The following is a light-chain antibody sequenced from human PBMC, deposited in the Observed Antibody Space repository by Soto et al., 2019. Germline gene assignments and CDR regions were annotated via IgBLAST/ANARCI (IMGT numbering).Light chain of an antibody. V-gene: IGKV1-9*01. Sequence: DIQLTQSPSFLSASVGDRVTITCRASQGISSYLAWYQQKQGKAPNLLIYAASTLQSGVPSRFSGSGSGTEFTLTISSLQPEDFATYYCQQLNSYPPTFGPGTKVDI. CDR2: AAS. CDR3: QQLNSYPPT. J-gene: IGKJ3*01. CDR1: QGISSY.